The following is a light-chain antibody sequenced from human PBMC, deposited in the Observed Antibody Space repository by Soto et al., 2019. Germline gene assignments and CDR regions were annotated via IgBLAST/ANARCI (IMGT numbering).Light chain of an antibody. Sequence: QSALTQPASVSGSPGQSITISCTGTSSDVGGYNYVSWYQQHPGKAPKLMIYDVSNRPSGVSNRFSGSKSGNTASLTISWLQAEDEADYYCSSYTRSSTHVFGTGTKLTVL. CDR3: SSYTRSSTHV. V-gene: IGLV2-14*01. J-gene: IGLJ1*01. CDR2: DVS. CDR1: SSDVGGYNY.